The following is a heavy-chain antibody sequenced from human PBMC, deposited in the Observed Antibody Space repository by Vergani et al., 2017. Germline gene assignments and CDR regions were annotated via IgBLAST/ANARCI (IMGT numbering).Heavy chain of an antibody. J-gene: IGHJ6*02. D-gene: IGHD3-22*01. V-gene: IGHV3-30*03. CDR3: ARVGRWLLLPHYYYYGMDV. CDR1: GFTFSSYG. CDR2: ISYDGSNK. Sequence: QVQLVESGGGVVQPGRSLRLSCAASGFTFSSYGIHWVRQAPGKGLEWVAVISYDGSNKYYADSVKGRFTISRDKSKNTLYLQMNSLRAEDTAVYYCARVGRWLLLPHYYYYGMDVWGQGTTVTVSS.